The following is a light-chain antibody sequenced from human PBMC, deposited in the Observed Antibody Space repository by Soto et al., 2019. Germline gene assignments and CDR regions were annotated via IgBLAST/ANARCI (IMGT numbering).Light chain of an antibody. Sequence: QSALTQPPSASGSPGQSVTISCTGTRSDVGSYNYVSWYQQHPGKAPKLMIYEVSKRPSGVPDRFSGSKSGNTASLTVSGLQAEDQANYYRSSYAGSTYLAVLGTRTKLTVL. V-gene: IGLV2-8*01. CDR2: EVS. CDR3: SSYAGSTYLAV. J-gene: IGLJ1*01. CDR1: RSDVGSYNY.